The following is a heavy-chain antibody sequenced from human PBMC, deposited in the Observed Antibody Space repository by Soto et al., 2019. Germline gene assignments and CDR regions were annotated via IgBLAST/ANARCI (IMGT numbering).Heavy chain of an antibody. D-gene: IGHD3-9*01. CDR1: GGSISSSSYY. Sequence: SETLSLTCTVSGGSISSSSYYWGWIRQPPGKGLEWIGSIYYSGSTYYNPSLKSRVTISVDTSKNQFSLKLSSVTAADTAVYYCARPEREYDIIEYFQHWGQGTLVTVSS. J-gene: IGHJ1*01. CDR2: IYYSGST. CDR3: ARPEREYDIIEYFQH. V-gene: IGHV4-39*01.